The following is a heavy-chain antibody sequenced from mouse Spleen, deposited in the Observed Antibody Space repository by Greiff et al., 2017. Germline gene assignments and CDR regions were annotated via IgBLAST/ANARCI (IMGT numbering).Heavy chain of an antibody. CDR1: GYAFSSSW. CDR2: IYPGDGDT. D-gene: IGHD2-2*01. J-gene: IGHJ3*01. CDR3: ARSHYGYDVAWFAY. Sequence: VQLQQSGPELVKPGASVKISCKASGYAFSSSWMNWVKQRPGKGLEWIGRIYPGDGDTNYNGKFKGKATLTADKSSSTAYMQLSSLTSEDSAVYFCARSHYGYDVAWFAYWGQGTLVTVSA. V-gene: IGHV1-82*01.